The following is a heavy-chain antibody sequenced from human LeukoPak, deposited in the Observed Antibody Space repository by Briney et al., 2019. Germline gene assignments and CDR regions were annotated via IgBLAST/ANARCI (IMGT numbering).Heavy chain of an antibody. D-gene: IGHD3-3*01. V-gene: IGHV3-74*01. CDR3: ARAGPFTIFGVVTAFDP. J-gene: IGHJ5*02. Sequence: PGGSLRLSCAASGFTFSSYWMHWVRQAPGKGLVWVSRINTDGSSTSYADSVKGRFTISRDNAKNTLYLQMNSLRAEDTAVYYCARAGPFTIFGVVTAFDPWGQGTLVTVPS. CDR2: INTDGSST. CDR1: GFTFSSYW.